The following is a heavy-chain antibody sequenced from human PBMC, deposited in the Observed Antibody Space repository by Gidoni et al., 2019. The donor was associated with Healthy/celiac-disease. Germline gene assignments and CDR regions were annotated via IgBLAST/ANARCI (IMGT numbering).Heavy chain of an antibody. V-gene: IGHV3-33*01. CDR2: IWYDGSNK. D-gene: IGHD5-18*01. Sequence: QVQLVASGGGVVQPGRSLRLSCAASGFTFSSYGLHWVRQAPGKGLEWVAVIWYDGSNKYYADSVKGRFTISRDNSKNTLYLQMNSLRAEDTAVYYCARGPTPRGYSGGLDWFDPWGQGTLVTVSS. CDR3: ARGPTPRGYSGGLDWFDP. CDR1: GFTFSSYG. J-gene: IGHJ5*02.